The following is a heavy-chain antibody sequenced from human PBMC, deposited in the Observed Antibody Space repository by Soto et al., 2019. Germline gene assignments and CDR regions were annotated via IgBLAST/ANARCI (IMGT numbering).Heavy chain of an antibody. V-gene: IGHV1-69*08. Sequence: QVQLVQSGAEVKKPGSSVKVSCKASGGTFSSYTISWVRQAPGQGLEWMGRIIPILGIANYAQKFQGRVTITADKSTSTAYMELSSLRSEDTAVYYCARDECARSRTTIPDYWGQGTLVTVSS. D-gene: IGHD5-12*01. CDR3: ARDECARSRTTIPDY. CDR1: GGTFSSYT. CDR2: IIPILGIA. J-gene: IGHJ4*02.